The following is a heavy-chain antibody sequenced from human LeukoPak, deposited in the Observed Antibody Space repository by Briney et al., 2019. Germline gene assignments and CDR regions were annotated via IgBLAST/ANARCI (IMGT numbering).Heavy chain of an antibody. CDR2: INPNSGGT. Sequence: ASVKVSCKASGYTFTGYFMHWVRQAPGQGLEWMGWINPNSGGTNYAQEFQGRVTMTRDTSISTAYMELSRLRSDDTAVYYCARDQGGATGGDYWGQGTLVTVSS. V-gene: IGHV1-2*02. J-gene: IGHJ4*02. CDR3: ARDQGGATGGDY. CDR1: GYTFTGYF. D-gene: IGHD1-26*01.